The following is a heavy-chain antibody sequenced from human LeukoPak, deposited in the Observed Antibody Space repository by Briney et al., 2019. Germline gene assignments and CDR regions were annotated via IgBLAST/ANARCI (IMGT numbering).Heavy chain of an antibody. CDR1: GGTFSSYA. D-gene: IGHD2-2*01. CDR3: ARDSTSFNDAFDI. J-gene: IGHJ3*02. Sequence: SVKVSCKASGGTFSSYAISWVRQAPGQGLEWMGGIIPIFGTANYAQKFQGRVTITADESTSTAYMELSSPRSEDTAVYYCARDSTSFNDAFDIWGQGTMVTVSS. V-gene: IGHV1-69*01. CDR2: IIPIFGTA.